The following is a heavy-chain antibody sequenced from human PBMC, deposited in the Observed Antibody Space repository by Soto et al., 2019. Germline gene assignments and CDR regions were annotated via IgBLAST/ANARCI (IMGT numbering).Heavy chain of an antibody. CDR1: GGTFSSYA. D-gene: IGHD3-3*01. CDR3: TTDPHQGDFWSGPKREHKQPKNYGMDV. CDR2: IIPIFGTA. Sequence: ASVKFSCKASGGTFSSYAISWVRQAPGQGLEWMGGIIPIFGTANYAQKFQGRFTISRDDSKNTLYLQMNSLKTEDTAVYYCTTDPHQGDFWSGPKREHKQPKNYGMDVWGQGTTVTVSS. J-gene: IGHJ6*02. V-gene: IGHV1-69*05.